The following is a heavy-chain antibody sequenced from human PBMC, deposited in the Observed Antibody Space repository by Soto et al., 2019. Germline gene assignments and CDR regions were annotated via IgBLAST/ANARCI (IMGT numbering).Heavy chain of an antibody. D-gene: IGHD6-13*01. Sequence: ASVKVSCKASGYTFTSYGISWVRQAPGQGLEWMGWISAYNGNTNYAQKLQGRVTMTTDTSTSTAYMELRSLRSDDTAVYYCACSTGYSSSWYYFDYWGQGTLVTVSS. J-gene: IGHJ4*02. V-gene: IGHV1-18*01. CDR1: GYTFTSYG. CDR2: ISAYNGNT. CDR3: ACSTGYSSSWYYFDY.